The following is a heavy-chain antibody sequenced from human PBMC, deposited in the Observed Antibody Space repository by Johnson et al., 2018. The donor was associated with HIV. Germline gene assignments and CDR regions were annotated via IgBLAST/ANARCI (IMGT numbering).Heavy chain of an antibody. CDR1: GFTFDEYA. CDR2: INWNGGST. V-gene: IGHV3-20*04. J-gene: IGHJ3*02. D-gene: IGHD6-13*01. CDR3: ARGIAAAPLWAFDI. Sequence: VQLVESGGGVVRPGGSLRLSCGASGFTFDEYAMSWVRQGPGKGLEWVSGINWNGGSTGYADSVQGRFTISRDNSKNTLYLQMNSLRAEDTAVYYCARGIAAAPLWAFDIWGQGTMVTVSS.